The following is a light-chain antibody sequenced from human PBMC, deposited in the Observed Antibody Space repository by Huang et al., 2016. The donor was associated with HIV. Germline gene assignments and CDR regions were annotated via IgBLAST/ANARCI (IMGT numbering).Light chain of an antibody. V-gene: IGKV3-20*01. CDR2: DVS. Sequence: ELVLTQSPGTLSLSPGEGATLSCRASQSISGSDLAWYQQKPGQAPRLLIYDVSNRATGIPDRFSGSGSGTDFTLTITRLEPEDFAVYYCHQYGNSPLTLGGGTKVEIK. CDR1: QSISGSD. CDR3: HQYGNSPLT. J-gene: IGKJ4*01.